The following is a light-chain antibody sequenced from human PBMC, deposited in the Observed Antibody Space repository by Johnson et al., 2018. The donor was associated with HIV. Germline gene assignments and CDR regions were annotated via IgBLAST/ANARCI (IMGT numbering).Light chain of an antibody. Sequence: QLVLTQPPSVSAAPGQKVTISCSGSSSNIGYHYVSWYQQLPRGAPKLLIYENNKRPSGIPDRFSGSKSGTSATLDITGLQSGDEADYYCGTWDSSLSAYVFGTGTKVTVL. V-gene: IGLV1-51*02. CDR1: SSNIGYHY. CDR3: GTWDSSLSAYV. J-gene: IGLJ1*01. CDR2: ENN.